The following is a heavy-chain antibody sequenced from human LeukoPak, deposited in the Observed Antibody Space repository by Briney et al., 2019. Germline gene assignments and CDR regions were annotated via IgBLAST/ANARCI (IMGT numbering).Heavy chain of an antibody. CDR3: ARRVVANYWYFDL. V-gene: IGHV4-59*08. CDR2: IYYSGST. CDR1: GGSISSYY. J-gene: IGHJ2*01. Sequence: PSETLSLTCTVSGGSISSYYWSWIRQPPGKGLEWIGYIYYSGSTNCNPSLKSRVIISVDTSKNQFSLKLSSVTAADTALYYCARRVVANYWYFDLWGRGTLVTVSS. D-gene: IGHD5-12*01.